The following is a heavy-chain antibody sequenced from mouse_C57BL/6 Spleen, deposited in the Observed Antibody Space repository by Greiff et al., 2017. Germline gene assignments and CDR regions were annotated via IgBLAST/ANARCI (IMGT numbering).Heavy chain of an antibody. CDR1: GYSFTGYY. Sequence: EVQLVESGPELVKPGASVKISCKASGYSFTGYYMNWVKQSPEKSLEWIGEINPSTGGTTYNQKFKAKATLTVDKSSSTAYMQLKSLTSEDSAVYYCASYGSSYAWFAYWGQGTLVTVSA. V-gene: IGHV1-42*01. D-gene: IGHD1-1*01. CDR2: INPSTGGT. CDR3: ASYGSSYAWFAY. J-gene: IGHJ3*01.